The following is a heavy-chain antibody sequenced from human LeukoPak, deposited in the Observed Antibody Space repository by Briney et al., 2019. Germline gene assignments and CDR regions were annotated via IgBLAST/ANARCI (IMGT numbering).Heavy chain of an antibody. Sequence: GGSLRLSCAASGFTFSSYEMNWVRQAPGKGLEWVSYISSSGSTIYYADSVKGRFTISRDNAKNSLYLQVNSLRAEDTAVYYCAKDIVVVPAAIPAFDIWGQGTMVTVSS. V-gene: IGHV3-48*03. CDR1: GFTFSSYE. D-gene: IGHD2-2*02. CDR3: AKDIVVVPAAIPAFDI. J-gene: IGHJ3*02. CDR2: ISSSGSTI.